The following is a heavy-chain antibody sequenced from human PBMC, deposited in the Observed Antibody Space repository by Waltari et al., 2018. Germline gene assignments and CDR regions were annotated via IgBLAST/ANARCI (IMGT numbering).Heavy chain of an antibody. Sequence: EVQLLESGGGLVQPGGSLRLSCAASGFAFSTYVMNWVRQAPGKGLERVSSISDGGGIINYADSVKGRFTISRDNSKNTVYLQMKSLRAEDTAVYYCARGSGVDYWGQGTLVTISS. CDR1: GFAFSTYV. CDR3: ARGSGVDY. V-gene: IGHV3-23*01. D-gene: IGHD7-27*01. CDR2: ISDGGGII. J-gene: IGHJ4*02.